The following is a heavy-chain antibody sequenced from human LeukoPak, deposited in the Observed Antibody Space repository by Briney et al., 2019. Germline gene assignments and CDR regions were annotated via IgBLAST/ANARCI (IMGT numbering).Heavy chain of an antibody. CDR3: ARVGAYCTSTSCLDY. CDR1: GYTFTNYG. J-gene: IGHJ4*02. D-gene: IGHD2-2*01. Sequence: ASVKVFCKASGYTFTNYGISWVRQAPGQGLEWMGWISAYNGNTNYAQKLQGRVTMTTDTSTSTAYTELRSLTSDDTAVYYCARVGAYCTSTSCLDYWGQGTLVTVSS. CDR2: ISAYNGNT. V-gene: IGHV1-18*01.